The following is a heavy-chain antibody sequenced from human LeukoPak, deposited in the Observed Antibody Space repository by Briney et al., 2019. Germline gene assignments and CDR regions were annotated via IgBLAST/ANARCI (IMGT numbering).Heavy chain of an antibody. D-gene: IGHD5-12*01. CDR2: IIPILCIA. CDR1: GGTFSSYA. CDR3: ARSPKLRSRPNNNWFDP. V-gene: IGHV1-69*04. J-gene: IGHJ5*02. Sequence: ASVKVSCKASGGTFSSYAISWVRQAPGQGLEWMGRIIPILCIANYAQKFQGRVTITADKSTSTAYMELSSLRSEDTAVYSCARSPKLRSRPNNNWFDPWGQGTLVTVSS.